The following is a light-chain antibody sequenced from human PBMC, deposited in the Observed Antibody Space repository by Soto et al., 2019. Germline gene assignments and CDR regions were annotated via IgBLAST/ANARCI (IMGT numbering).Light chain of an antibody. CDR1: QSVNSNF. CDR2: GAS. Sequence: TKSPGTLSLSPGDRATLYCSASQSVNSNFLAWYQQKPGQAPRLLIYGASSRATGIPDTFSGSGSGTDFTLTISRLEPGDFAVYYCQQYGTLPWPFGQGTKADIK. J-gene: IGKJ1*01. CDR3: QQYGTLPWP. V-gene: IGKV3-20*01.